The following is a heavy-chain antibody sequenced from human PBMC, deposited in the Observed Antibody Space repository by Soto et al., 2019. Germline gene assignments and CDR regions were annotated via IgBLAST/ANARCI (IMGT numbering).Heavy chain of an antibody. V-gene: IGHV3-23*01. CDR2: ISGSGGST. CDR1: GFTFSSYA. D-gene: IGHD4-17*01. CDR3: ASLRLRWTLGSFDY. J-gene: IGHJ4*02. Sequence: GGSLRLSCAASGFTFSSYAMSWVRQAPGKGLEWVSAISGSGGSTYYADSVKGRFTISRDNSKNTLYLQMNSLRAEDTAVYYCASLRLRWTLGSFDYWGQGTLVTVSS.